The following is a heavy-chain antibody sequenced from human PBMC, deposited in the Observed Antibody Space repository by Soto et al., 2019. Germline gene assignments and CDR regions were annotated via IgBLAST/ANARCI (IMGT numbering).Heavy chain of an antibody. V-gene: IGHV4-59*01. D-gene: IGHD2-15*01. CDR1: GGSISSYY. Sequence: PSETLSLTCTVSGGSISSYYWSWIRQPPGKGLEWIGYIYYSGSTNYNPSLKSRVTISVDTSKSRCSLKLSSVTAADTAVYYCARGWGYCSGGSCYSDSFDIWGQGTMVTVSS. CDR3: ARGWGYCSGGSCYSDSFDI. J-gene: IGHJ3*02. CDR2: IYYSGST.